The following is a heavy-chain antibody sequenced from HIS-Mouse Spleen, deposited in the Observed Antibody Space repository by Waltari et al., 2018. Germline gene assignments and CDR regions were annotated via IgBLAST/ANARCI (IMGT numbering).Heavy chain of an antibody. Sequence: QVQLVQSGAEVKKPGSSVKVSCKASGGTFSSYAISWVRQAPGKGLEWMGGVSPILGTANYEQKFQGRVTITADESTSTAYMELSSLRSEDTAVYYCARGLEHAFDIWGQGTMVTVSS. D-gene: IGHD1-1*01. CDR1: GGTFSSYA. CDR2: VSPILGTA. CDR3: ARGLEHAFDI. V-gene: IGHV1-69*01. J-gene: IGHJ3*02.